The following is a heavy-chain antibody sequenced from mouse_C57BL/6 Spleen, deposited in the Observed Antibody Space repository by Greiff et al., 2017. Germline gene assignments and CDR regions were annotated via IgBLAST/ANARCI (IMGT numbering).Heavy chain of an antibody. CDR2: IYPRSGNT. D-gene: IGHD2-5*01. J-gene: IGHJ2*01. V-gene: IGHV1-81*01. Sequence: QVQLQQSGAELARPGASVKLSCKASGYTFTSYGISWVKQRTGQGLEWIGEIYPRSGNTYYNEKFKGKATLTADKSSSTAYMELRSLTSEDSAVYFCARPSNSNFFDYWAKAPLSQSPQ. CDR1: GYTFTSYG. CDR3: ARPSNSNFFDY.